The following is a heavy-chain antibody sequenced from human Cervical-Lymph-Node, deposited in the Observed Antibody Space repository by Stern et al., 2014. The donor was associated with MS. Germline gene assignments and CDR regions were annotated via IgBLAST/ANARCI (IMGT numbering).Heavy chain of an antibody. CDR1: GFTFSSYD. CDR3: AKVYGSGPFDY. V-gene: IGHV3-23*04. J-gene: IGHJ4*02. Sequence: EEQLVESGGTLVQPGGSLRLSCAASGFTFSSYDMRWVRKPPGKGLEWVSVISGSDGSTFYADSVKGRFTISRDNSKNTLFLQMNSLRAEDTAVYYCAKVYGSGPFDYWGQGTLVTVSS. CDR2: ISGSDGST. D-gene: IGHD6-19*01.